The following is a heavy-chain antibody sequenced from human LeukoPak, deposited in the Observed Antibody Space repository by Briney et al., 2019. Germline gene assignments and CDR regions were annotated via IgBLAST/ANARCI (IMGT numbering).Heavy chain of an antibody. V-gene: IGHV3-33*01. J-gene: IGHJ4*02. CDR3: ARDLAETGQPDFGY. D-gene: IGHD6-13*01. CDR2: IWYDGSNK. Sequence: GGSLRLSCAASGFTFSSYGMHWVRQAPGKGLEGVAVIWYDGSNKYYADSVKGRFTISRDNSKNTLYLQMNSLRAEDTAVYYCARDLAETGQPDFGYWGQGTLVTVSS. CDR1: GFTFSSYG.